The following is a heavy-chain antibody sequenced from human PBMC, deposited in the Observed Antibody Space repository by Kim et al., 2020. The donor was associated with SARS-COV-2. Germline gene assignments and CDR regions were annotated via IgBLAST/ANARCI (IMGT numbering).Heavy chain of an antibody. Sequence: SGTGRVTCSRENAKTTAYLQMNSLKAEDTAVYYCARVAGLTFGLWDTFDIWGQGTMVTVSS. D-gene: IGHD2-21*01. J-gene: IGHJ3*02. V-gene: IGHV3-73*01. CDR3: ARVAGLTFGLWDTFDI.